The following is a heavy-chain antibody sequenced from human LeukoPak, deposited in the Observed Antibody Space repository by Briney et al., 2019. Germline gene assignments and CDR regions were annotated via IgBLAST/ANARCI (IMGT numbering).Heavy chain of an antibody. CDR2: IYYSGST. J-gene: IGHJ4*02. Sequence: SETLSLTCTASGGSISSGGYYWSWIRQHPGKGLEWIGYIYYSGSTYYNPSPKSRVTISVDTSKNQFSLKLSSVTAADTAVYYCAARIVATSNFDYWGQGTLVTVSS. V-gene: IGHV4-31*03. D-gene: IGHD5-12*01. CDR1: GGSISSGGYY. CDR3: AARIVATSNFDY.